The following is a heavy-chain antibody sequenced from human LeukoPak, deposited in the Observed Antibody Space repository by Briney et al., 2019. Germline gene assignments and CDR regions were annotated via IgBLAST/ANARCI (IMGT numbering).Heavy chain of an antibody. Sequence: GSLRLSCAASGFTFSSYWMHWVRQAPGKGLVWVSRINSDGSSTSYADSVKGRFTISRDNAKNTLYLQMNSLRVEDTAVYYCARGPPYYYYMDVWGKGTTVTVSS. CDR1: GFTFSSYW. CDR3: ARGPPYYYYMDV. V-gene: IGHV3-74*01. D-gene: IGHD3-16*01. J-gene: IGHJ6*03. CDR2: INSDGSST.